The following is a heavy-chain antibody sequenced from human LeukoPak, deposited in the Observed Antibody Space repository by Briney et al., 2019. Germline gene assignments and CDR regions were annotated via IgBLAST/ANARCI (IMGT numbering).Heavy chain of an antibody. V-gene: IGHV4-59*08. D-gene: IGHD4-23*01. CDR2: IYYSGST. CDR3: ARLDPRATVVTDI. CDR1: GGSISSYY. Sequence: SETLSLTCTVSGGSISSYYWSWIRQPPGKGLEWIGYIYYSGSTNYNPSLKSRVTISVDTSKNQFSLKLSSVTAADTAVYYCARLDPRATVVTDIWGQGTMVTVSS. J-gene: IGHJ3*02.